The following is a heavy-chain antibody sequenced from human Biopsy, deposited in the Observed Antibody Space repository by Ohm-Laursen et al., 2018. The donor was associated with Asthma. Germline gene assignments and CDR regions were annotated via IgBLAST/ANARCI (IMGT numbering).Heavy chain of an antibody. CDR2: IYSGGTS. CDR3: ARGDSSNWSHYYFDY. D-gene: IGHD3-22*01. CDR1: GFAVSRDH. J-gene: IGHJ4*02. Sequence: SLRLSCAALGFAVSRDHMFWVRQAPGKGLEWVSVIYSGGTSHTADSVRGRFTISRDYSKNTLYLQMHSLGAEDTAVYYCARGDSSNWSHYYFDYWGQGTLVTVSS. V-gene: IGHV3-53*01.